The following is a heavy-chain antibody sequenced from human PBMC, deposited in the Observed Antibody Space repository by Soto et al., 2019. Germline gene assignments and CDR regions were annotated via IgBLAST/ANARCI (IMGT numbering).Heavy chain of an antibody. CDR3: ARRIGATRGWIDP. V-gene: IGHV4-4*02. J-gene: IGHJ5*02. CDR2: IYHRGST. D-gene: IGHD5-12*01. Sequence: PSETLSLTCAVSGGSISSNNWWSWVRQPPGKGLEWIGEIYHRGSTNYNPSLKSRVTISVDKSKNQFSLKLTSVTAADTAVYYCARRIGATRGWIDPWGLGTLVTVSS. CDR1: GGSISSNNW.